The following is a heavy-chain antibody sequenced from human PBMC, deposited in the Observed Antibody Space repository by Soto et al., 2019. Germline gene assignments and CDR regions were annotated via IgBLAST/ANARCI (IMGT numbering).Heavy chain of an antibody. J-gene: IGHJ5*02. V-gene: IGHV1-18*01. CDR2: ISTYNGNT. D-gene: IGHD2-21*01. CDR3: ARDAYCGGDCYNWFDP. CDR1: GYTFTSYG. Sequence: GASVKVSCKASGYTFTSYGISWVRQAPGQGLEWMGWISTYNGNTNYAQKLQGRVTMTTDTSTSTAYMELRSLRSDDTAVYCCARDAYCGGDCYNWFDPWGQGTLVTVSS.